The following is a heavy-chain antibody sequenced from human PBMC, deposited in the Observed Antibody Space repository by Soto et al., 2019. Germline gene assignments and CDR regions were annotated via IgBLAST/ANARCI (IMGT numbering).Heavy chain of an antibody. CDR3: ATDSSSLSYYYYYGMDV. Sequence: VASVKVSCKVSGYTLTELSMHWVRQAPGKGLEWMGGFDPEDGETIYAQKFQGRVTMTEDTSTDTAYMELSSLRSEDTAVYYCATDSSSLSYYYYYGMDVWGQGTTVTVSS. J-gene: IGHJ6*02. CDR2: FDPEDGET. D-gene: IGHD6-6*01. V-gene: IGHV1-24*01. CDR1: GYTLTELS.